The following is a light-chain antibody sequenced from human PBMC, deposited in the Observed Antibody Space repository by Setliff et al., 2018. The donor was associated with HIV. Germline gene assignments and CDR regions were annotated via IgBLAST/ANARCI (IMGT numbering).Light chain of an antibody. J-gene: IGLJ3*02. CDR1: SNDVGRFNL. V-gene: IGLV2-23*01. CDR3: YSYASSLTSWV. CDR2: EGN. Sequence: QSALTQPASVSGSPGQSITISCTGTSNDVGRFNLVSWHQQHPGKAPKLIIYEGNRWPSGVSDRFSGSYSGNTASLTISGLQAEDEADYYCYSYASSLTSWVFGGGT.